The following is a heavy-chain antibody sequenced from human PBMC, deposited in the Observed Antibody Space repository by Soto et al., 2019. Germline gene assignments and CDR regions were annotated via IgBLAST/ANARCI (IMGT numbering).Heavy chain of an antibody. J-gene: IGHJ4*02. V-gene: IGHV5-51*01. CDR2: IYPGDSDT. D-gene: IGHD4-17*01. CDR3: ARYGMATIDF. Sequence: GESLKISRKGSGYSFSSYYSAWVRQMPGKGLEWMGTIYPGDSDTRYRPSFQGHVTISADKSIATAFLQWGSLKASDTAMYYCARYGMATIDFWGPGTLVTVSS. CDR1: GYSFSSYY.